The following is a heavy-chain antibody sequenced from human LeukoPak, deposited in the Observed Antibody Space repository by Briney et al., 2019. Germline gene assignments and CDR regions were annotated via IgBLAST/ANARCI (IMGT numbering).Heavy chain of an antibody. CDR2: ISGSGGST. CDR1: GFTFSSYA. J-gene: IGHJ4*02. Sequence: GGSLRLSCAASGFTFSSYAMSWVRQAPGKGLEWVSAISGSGGSTYYADSVKGRFTISRDNSKNTLYLQMNSLRPEDTAVYYCGKDQRTSGGNSVDSWGQGTLVTVSS. V-gene: IGHV3-23*01. CDR3: GKDQRTSGGNSVDS. D-gene: IGHD4-23*01.